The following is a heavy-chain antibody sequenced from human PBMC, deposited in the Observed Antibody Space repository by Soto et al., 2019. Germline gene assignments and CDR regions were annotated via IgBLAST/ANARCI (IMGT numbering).Heavy chain of an antibody. D-gene: IGHD2-15*01. Sequence: QVQLVQSGAEVKKPGASVKVSCKASGYTFTRYGISWVRQAPGQGLEWMGWISGYNGNTDYAQKLQGRVTMTTDTSTSTAYMELRSLRSDDTAVYYCARQAVEGRAVVSDRPNDAFDIWGQGTMVTVSA. CDR3: ARQAVEGRAVVSDRPNDAFDI. CDR2: ISGYNGNT. J-gene: IGHJ3*02. CDR1: GYTFTRYG. V-gene: IGHV1-18*01.